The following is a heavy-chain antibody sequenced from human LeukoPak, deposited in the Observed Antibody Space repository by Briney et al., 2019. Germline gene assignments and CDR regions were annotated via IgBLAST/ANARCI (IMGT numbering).Heavy chain of an antibody. CDR3: AKDAAAYFDY. CDR2: ISYDGSNK. D-gene: IGHD6-13*01. CDR1: GFTFSSYA. J-gene: IGHJ4*02. V-gene: IGHV3-30-3*01. Sequence: GGSLRLSCAASGFTFSSYAMHWVRQAPGKGLEWVAVISYDGSNKYYADSVKGRFTISRDNSKNTLYLQMNSLRAEDTAVYYCAKDAAAYFDYWGQGTLVTVSS.